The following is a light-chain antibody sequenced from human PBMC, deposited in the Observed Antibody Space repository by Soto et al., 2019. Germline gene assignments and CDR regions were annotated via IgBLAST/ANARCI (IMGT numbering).Light chain of an antibody. CDR1: QSVSSSY. V-gene: IGKV3-20*01. CDR2: GAS. J-gene: IGKJ5*01. CDR3: QQYGSSPPIT. Sequence: EIVLTQSPGTLSLSPGERATLSCRASQSVSSSYLAWYQQKPGQAPRLLIYGASSRATGIPDRVSGSGSGTDFTLTISRLEPEDFAVYYCQQYGSSPPITFGQGTLLEI.